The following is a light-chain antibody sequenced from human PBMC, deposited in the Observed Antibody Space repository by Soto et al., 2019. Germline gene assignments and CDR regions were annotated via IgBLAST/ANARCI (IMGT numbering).Light chain of an antibody. Sequence: DIQLTQSPSTRSASIGDSVTITCRASQSIGTWMAWYQQKPGKAPNLLIYKASTLERGVPSRFSGSGSGREFTLTISSLQPDDFATYYCQQFNSYLTFGGGTKVEFK. CDR1: QSIGTW. CDR3: QQFNSYLT. J-gene: IGKJ4*01. CDR2: KAS. V-gene: IGKV1-5*03.